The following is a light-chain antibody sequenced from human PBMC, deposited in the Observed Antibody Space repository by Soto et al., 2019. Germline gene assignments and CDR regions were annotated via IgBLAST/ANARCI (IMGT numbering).Light chain of an antibody. CDR1: SSDIGYYNY. V-gene: IGLV2-14*01. CDR3: SSYTSSSTLYV. CDR2: EVS. Sequence: QSALAQPASVSGSPGQSITISCSGTSSDIGYYNYVSWYQQRPGKAPKLIIYEVSNRPSGISNRFSGSKSGDTASLTISGLQAEDEADYYCSSYTSSSTLYVFGTGTMLTVL. J-gene: IGLJ1*01.